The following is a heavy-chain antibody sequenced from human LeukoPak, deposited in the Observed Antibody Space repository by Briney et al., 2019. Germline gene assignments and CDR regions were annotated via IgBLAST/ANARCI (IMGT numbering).Heavy chain of an antibody. Sequence: SETLSLTCTVSGGSIRSSSYYWGWIRQPPGKGLEWIGSIYYSGSTYYNASLKSRGTISVDTSKNQFSLKLNSVTAADTAVYFCARQVVAVAGTGYFDYWGQGTLLTVYS. V-gene: IGHV4-39*01. CDR1: GGSIRSSSYY. CDR2: IYYSGST. CDR3: ARQVVAVAGTGYFDY. D-gene: IGHD6-19*01. J-gene: IGHJ4*02.